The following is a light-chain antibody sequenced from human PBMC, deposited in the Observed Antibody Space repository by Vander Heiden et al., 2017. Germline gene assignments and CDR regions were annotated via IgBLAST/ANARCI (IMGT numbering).Light chain of an antibody. J-gene: IGKJ2*01. CDR3: QQYYTTPQT. CDR2: WAS. Sequence: VMTQSVATLEMSLVERATIYCKSSQIVLYTANNTNYLAWYQQKPGQPPQLLIYWASTRESGVPDRFSGSGSVTDFTLTISSLQAEHVAVYYCQQYYTTPQTFGQGTKLEIK. V-gene: IGKV4-1*01. CDR1: QIVLYTANNTNY.